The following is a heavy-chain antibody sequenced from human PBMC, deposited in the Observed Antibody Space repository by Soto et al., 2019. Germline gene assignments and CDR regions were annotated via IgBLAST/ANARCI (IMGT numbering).Heavy chain of an antibody. V-gene: IGHV1-46*01. J-gene: IGHJ5*02. CDR3: ARDTSVFDLAWWFDP. D-gene: IGHD3-10*01. Sequence: QAQLVQSGAEVKNPGASVKISCKASGYTFTNHWMHWVRQAPGQGLEWMGVINPSGDRASYAQRFQGRFRLATDTSTSSVYMELSSLRSDDTAIYYCARDTSVFDLAWWFDPWGQGTLVNVSS. CDR2: INPSGDRA. CDR1: GYTFTNHW.